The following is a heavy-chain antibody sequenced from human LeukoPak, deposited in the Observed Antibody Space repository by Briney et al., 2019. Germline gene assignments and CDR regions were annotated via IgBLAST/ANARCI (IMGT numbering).Heavy chain of an antibody. J-gene: IGHJ3*02. CDR2: ISGSGGST. V-gene: IGHV3-23*01. Sequence: PGGSLRLSCAASGFTFSNYALSWVRQAPGKGLEWVSAISGSGGSTYYPDSVKGRFTISRDTSRDTVYLQMHSLRSEDTAVYYCAKDRGYGDYTRVDDAFDIWGRGTMVTVSS. CDR1: GFTFSNYA. D-gene: IGHD4-17*01. CDR3: AKDRGYGDYTRVDDAFDI.